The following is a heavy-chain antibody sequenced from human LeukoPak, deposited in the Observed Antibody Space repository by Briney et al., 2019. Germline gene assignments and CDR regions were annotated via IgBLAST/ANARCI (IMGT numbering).Heavy chain of an antibody. D-gene: IGHD2-15*01. CDR3: AREDCSGGRCWFDP. J-gene: IGHJ5*02. CDR1: GFTFSGYG. V-gene: IGHV3-33*01. Sequence: GGSLRLSCAASGFTFSGYGMHWVRQAPGKGLEWVAVIWYDGSNKYYADSVKGRFTISRDNSKNTLYLQMNSLRAEDTAVYYCAREDCSGGRCWFDPWGQGTLVTVSS. CDR2: IWYDGSNK.